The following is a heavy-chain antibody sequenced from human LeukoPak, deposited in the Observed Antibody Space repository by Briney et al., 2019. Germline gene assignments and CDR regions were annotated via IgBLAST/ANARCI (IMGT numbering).Heavy chain of an antibody. CDR3: ARIAVAGTIDY. D-gene: IGHD6-19*01. V-gene: IGHV4-30-2*01. Sequence: SETLSLTCAVYGGSFSGYSWSWIRQPPGKGLEWIGYIYHSGSTYYNPSLKSRVTISVDRSKNQFSLKLSSVTAADTAVYYCARIAVAGTIDYWGQGTLVTVSS. CDR2: IYHSGST. J-gene: IGHJ4*02. CDR1: GGSFSGYS.